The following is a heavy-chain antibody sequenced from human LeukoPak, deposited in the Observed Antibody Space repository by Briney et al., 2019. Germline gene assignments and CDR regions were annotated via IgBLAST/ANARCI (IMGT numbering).Heavy chain of an antibody. CDR1: GFTFSNYA. CDR3: AKDRGRYYDSSGYYWGYYFDS. CDR2: ITGSGGST. J-gene: IGHJ4*02. V-gene: IGHV3-23*01. Sequence: GGPLRLSCAASGFTFSNYAVTWVRQAPGKGLEWVSTITGSGGSTFYADSVKGRFTISRDNSMDTLYLQMSSLRAEDTAVYYCAKDRGRYYDSSGYYWGYYFDSWGQGILVTVST. D-gene: IGHD3-22*01.